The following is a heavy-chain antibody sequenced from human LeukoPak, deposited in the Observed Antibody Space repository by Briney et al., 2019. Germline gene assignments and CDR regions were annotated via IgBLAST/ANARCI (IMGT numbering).Heavy chain of an antibody. D-gene: IGHD1-26*01. J-gene: IGHJ6*02. CDR2: ISGSGGTT. CDR1: GFTFSSYS. V-gene: IGHV3-23*01. CDR3: AKHFSYNERATCGYYYGMDV. Sequence: GGSLRLSCAASGFTFSSYSMSWVRQAPGKGLEWVSAISGSGGTTYYADSVKGRFTISRDNSKNTLYLQNNSLRDDDKAVYHCAKHFSYNERATCGYYYGMDVWGQGATVTVSS.